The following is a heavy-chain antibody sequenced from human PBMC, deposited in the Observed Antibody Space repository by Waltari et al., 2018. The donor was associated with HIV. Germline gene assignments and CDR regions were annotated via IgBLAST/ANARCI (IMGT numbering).Heavy chain of an antibody. CDR2: ISSDSATI. D-gene: IGHD1-1*01. CDR1: GFTFHAEA. CDR3: ARAGGRRGNNNLHFDY. J-gene: IGHJ4*02. Sequence: EVNLVGSGGVLVKPGGALSLSGAASGFTFHAEARTWVRPAPGEGLEWVSYISSDSATIYHADSVKGRFIISRDNARNSLYLQMNSLRDEDTAVYYCARAGGRRGNNNLHFDYWGQGILVSVSS. V-gene: IGHV3-48*02.